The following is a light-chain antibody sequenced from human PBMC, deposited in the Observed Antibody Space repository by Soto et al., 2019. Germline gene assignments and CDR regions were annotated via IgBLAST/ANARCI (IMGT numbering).Light chain of an antibody. CDR2: DTN. CDR3: LLSYGGAVV. J-gene: IGLJ2*01. Sequence: QTVVTQEPSLTVSPGGTVTLTCGSSTGAVASGHYPYWFQQKPGQAPRTLIYDTNNKHSWTPARFSGSLLGGKAALTLSGAQPEDEAEYHCLLSYGGAVVFGGGTKVTVL. CDR1: TGAVASGHY. V-gene: IGLV7-46*01.